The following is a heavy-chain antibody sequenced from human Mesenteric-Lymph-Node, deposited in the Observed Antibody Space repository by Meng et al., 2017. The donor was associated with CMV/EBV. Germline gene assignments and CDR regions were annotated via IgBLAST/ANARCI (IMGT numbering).Heavy chain of an antibody. CDR1: GFTFSSYS. CDR3: ARGQYLFDY. D-gene: IGHD2-2*02. V-gene: IGHV3-21*01. J-gene: IGHJ4*02. CDR2: ISSSGSHI. Sequence: GESLKISCAASGFTFSSYSMNWVRQAPGRGLVWVSSISSSGSHIYYADSVKGRFTISRDNAKNSLYLQMNSLRAEDTAVYFCARGQYLFDYWGQGTLVTVSS.